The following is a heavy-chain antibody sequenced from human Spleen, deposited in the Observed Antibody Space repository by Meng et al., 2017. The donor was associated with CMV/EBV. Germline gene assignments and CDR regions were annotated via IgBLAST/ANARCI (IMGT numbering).Heavy chain of an antibody. Sequence: SGGTFSSYTISWVRQAPGQGLEWMGRIIPILGIANYAQKFQGRVTITADKSTSTAYMELSSLRSEDTAVYYCARDAGDIAYYGMDVWGQGTTVTVSS. J-gene: IGHJ6*02. CDR1: GGTFSSYT. CDR2: IIPILGIA. V-gene: IGHV1-69*04. CDR3: ARDAGDIAYYGMDV. D-gene: IGHD2-15*01.